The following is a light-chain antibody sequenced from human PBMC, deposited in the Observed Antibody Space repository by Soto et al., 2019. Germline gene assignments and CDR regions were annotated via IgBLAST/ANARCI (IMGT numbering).Light chain of an antibody. J-gene: IGLJ1*01. CDR2: GNS. Sequence: QSVLTQPPSVSGASGQRVTISCTGSSSNIGAGYDVHWYQQLPGTAPKLLIYGNSNRPSGVPDRFSGSKSGTSASLAITGLQAEDEADYYCQSYDSSLSGSSVFGTGTKVTVL. V-gene: IGLV1-40*01. CDR3: QSYDSSLSGSSV. CDR1: SSNIGAGYD.